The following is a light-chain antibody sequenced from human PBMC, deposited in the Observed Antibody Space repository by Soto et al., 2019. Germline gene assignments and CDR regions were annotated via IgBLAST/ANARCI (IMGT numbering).Light chain of an antibody. CDR2: GAS. CDR1: QSVSSY. V-gene: IGKV3-11*01. J-gene: IGKJ5*01. Sequence: EIVWTQSPATLSLSPGERTTLSCRASQSVSSYLAGYQQKPGKAPRLLIYGASNRDTGIPARFCGSGSGPDFTLTSSSLEPEDFAVYYCQQRSNWLFTFGQGTRLEIK. CDR3: QQRSNWLFT.